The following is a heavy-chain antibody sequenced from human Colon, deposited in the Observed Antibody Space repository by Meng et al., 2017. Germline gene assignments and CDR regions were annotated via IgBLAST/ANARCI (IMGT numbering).Heavy chain of an antibody. Sequence: QAARPGPGPALVKPSLTLPVPCAVFGGCSSRSDWWSWVRQPPGKGLEWIGETSHSGSTTYSPSLKSRVTISLDKSKNQLSLKLTSVTAADTAVYYCASSDYDRSDYWGQGTLVTVSS. V-gene: IGHV4-4*02. J-gene: IGHJ4*02. CDR1: GGCSSRSDW. CDR3: ASSDYDRSDY. D-gene: IGHD3-22*01. CDR2: TSHSGST.